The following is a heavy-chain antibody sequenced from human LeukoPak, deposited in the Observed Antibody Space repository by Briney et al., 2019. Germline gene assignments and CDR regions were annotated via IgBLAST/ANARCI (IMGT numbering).Heavy chain of an antibody. CDR2: ISGSGGST. V-gene: IGHV3-23*01. CDR3: AKSRGTTVTTRDLTRDS. D-gene: IGHD4-17*01. J-gene: IGHJ4*02. CDR1: GFTFSSYA. Sequence: GGSLRLSCAASGFTFSSYAMSWVRQAPGEGLEWVSAISGSGGSTYYADSVKGRFTISRDNSKNTLYLQMNSLRAEDTAVYYCAKSRGTTVTTRDLTRDSCGQGNLVTVSS.